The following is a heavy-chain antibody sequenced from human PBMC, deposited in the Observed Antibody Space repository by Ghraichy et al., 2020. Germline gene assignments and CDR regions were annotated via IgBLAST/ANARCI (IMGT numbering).Heavy chain of an antibody. V-gene: IGHV4-59*01. CDR2: IYYSGST. CDR3: ARDPGRYYDSSGYYRPNYYFDY. CDR1: GGSISSYY. J-gene: IGHJ4*02. D-gene: IGHD3-22*01. Sequence: SETLSLTCTVSGGSISSYYWSWIRQPPGKGLEWIGYIYYSGSTNYNPSLKSRVTISVDTSKNQFSLKLSSVTAADTAVYYCARDPGRYYDSSGYYRPNYYFDYWGQGTLVTVSS.